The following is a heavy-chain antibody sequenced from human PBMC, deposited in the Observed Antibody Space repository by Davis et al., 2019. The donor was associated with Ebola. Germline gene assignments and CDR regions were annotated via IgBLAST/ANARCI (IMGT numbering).Heavy chain of an antibody. D-gene: IGHD2-15*01. CDR1: GFTVSSNY. J-gene: IGHJ6*02. CDR3: ARAGGSCSGGSCYQSYYYYYGMDV. CDR2: IYSGGST. Sequence: GGSLRLSCAASGFTVSSNYMSWVRQAPGKGLEWVSVIYSGGSTYYADSVKGRFTISRHNSKNTLYLQMNSLRAEDTAVYYCARAGGSCSGGSCYQSYYYYYGMDVWGQGTTVTVSS. V-gene: IGHV3-53*04.